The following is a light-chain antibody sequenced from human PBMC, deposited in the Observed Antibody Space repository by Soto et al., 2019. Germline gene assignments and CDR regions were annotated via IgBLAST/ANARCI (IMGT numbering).Light chain of an antibody. CDR3: TSYTSDSSVI. Sequence: QSALTQPASVSGSPGQSVTISCTGTSSDIGGYRYVSWYQQRPGKAPKLMIHDVTNRPSGVSARFSGSKSGNTASLTISGLQAEDEADYYCTSYTSDSSVIFGGGTKVTVL. V-gene: IGLV2-14*03. CDR1: SSDIGGYRY. J-gene: IGLJ2*01. CDR2: DVT.